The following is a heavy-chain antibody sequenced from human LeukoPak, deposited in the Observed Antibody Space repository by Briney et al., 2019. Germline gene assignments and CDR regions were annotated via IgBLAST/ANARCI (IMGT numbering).Heavy chain of an antibody. V-gene: IGHV3-48*03. CDR1: GFTFSSYE. J-gene: IGHJ4*02. D-gene: IGHD5-12*01. CDR2: ISSSGSTI. CDR3: AKDRRLVATITGGYYFDY. Sequence: PGGSLRLSCAASGFTFSSYEMNWVRQAPGKGLEWVSYISSSGSTIYYADSVKGRFTISRDNSKNTLYLQMNSLRAEDTAVYYCAKDRRLVATITGGYYFDYWGQGTLVTVSS.